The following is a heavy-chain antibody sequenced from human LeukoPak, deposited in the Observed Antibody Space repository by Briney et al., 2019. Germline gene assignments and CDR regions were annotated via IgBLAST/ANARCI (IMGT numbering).Heavy chain of an antibody. D-gene: IGHD5-18*01. CDR3: ARERSSVDTAMVIYWFDP. V-gene: IGHV1-69*04. Sequence: SVKVSCKASGGTFSSHAISWVRQAPGQGLEWMGRIIPIFGIANYAQKFQGRVTITADKSTSTAYMELSSLRSEDTAVYYCARERSSVDTAMVIYWFDPWGQGTLVTVSS. CDR1: GGTFSSHA. J-gene: IGHJ5*02. CDR2: IIPIFGIA.